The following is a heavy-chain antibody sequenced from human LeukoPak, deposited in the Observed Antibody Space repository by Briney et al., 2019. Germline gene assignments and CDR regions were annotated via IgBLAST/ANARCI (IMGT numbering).Heavy chain of an antibody. Sequence: GGSLRLSCAASGFTVSSNYMSWVRQAPGKGLEWVSAIYSGGSTYYADSVKGRFTISRDNSKNTLYLQLNSLRAEDTAVYYCARVHYGDYGLWWFDPWGQGTLVTVSS. V-gene: IGHV3-53*01. CDR2: IYSGGST. D-gene: IGHD4-17*01. J-gene: IGHJ5*02. CDR3: ARVHYGDYGLWWFDP. CDR1: GFTVSSNY.